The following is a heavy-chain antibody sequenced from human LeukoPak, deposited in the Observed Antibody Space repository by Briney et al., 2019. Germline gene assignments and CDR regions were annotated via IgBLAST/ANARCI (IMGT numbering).Heavy chain of an antibody. CDR2: ISAYNGNI. CDR3: ARDLIGNIVVVPAATPRNNWFDP. V-gene: IGHV1-18*01. D-gene: IGHD2-2*01. Sequence: ASVKVSCKASGYTFTSYGISWVRQAPGQGLEWMGWISAYNGNINYAQKLQGRVTMTTDTSTSTAYMELRSLRSDDTAVYYCARDLIGNIVVVPAATPRNNWFDPWGQGTLVTVSS. CDR1: GYTFTSYG. J-gene: IGHJ5*02.